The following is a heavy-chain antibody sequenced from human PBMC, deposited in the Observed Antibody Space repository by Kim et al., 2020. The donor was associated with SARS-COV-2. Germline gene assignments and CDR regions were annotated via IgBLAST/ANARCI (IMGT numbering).Heavy chain of an antibody. Sequence: GGSLRLSCAASGFTFSSYAMNWVRQAPGKGLEWVSGISGSGGSTFYADSVKGRFTISRDNSKNTLYMQMNRLRAEDTAVYYCAKAPGRVLDYLDYWGQGTLVTVSS. V-gene: IGHV3-23*01. CDR2: ISGSGGST. J-gene: IGHJ4*02. CDR3: AKAPGRVLDYLDY. CDR1: GFTFSSYA.